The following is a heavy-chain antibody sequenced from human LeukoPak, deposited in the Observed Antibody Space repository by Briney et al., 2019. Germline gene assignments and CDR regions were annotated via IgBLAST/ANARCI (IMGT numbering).Heavy chain of an antibody. CDR1: GFTFDDYA. Sequence: PGGSLRLSCAASGFTFDDYAMHWVRQAPGKGLEWVSLISGDGGSTYYADSVKGRFTISRDNAKNTLYLQMNSLRAEDTAVYYCARAPRKAVAFDYWGQGTLVTVSS. D-gene: IGHD6-19*01. CDR2: ISGDGGST. J-gene: IGHJ4*02. CDR3: ARAPRKAVAFDY. V-gene: IGHV3-43*02.